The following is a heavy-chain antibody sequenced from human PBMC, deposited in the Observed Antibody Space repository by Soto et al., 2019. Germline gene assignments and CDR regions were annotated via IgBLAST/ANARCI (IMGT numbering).Heavy chain of an antibody. CDR1: GYTFTSYG. CDR2: ISAYNGNT. D-gene: IGHD2-15*01. Sequence: ASVKVSCKASGYTFTSYGISWVRQAPGQGLEWMGWISAYNGNTNYAQKLQGRVTMTTDTSTSTAYMELRSLRSDDTAVYYCARDLIKGGSCCRDGGYWGQGTLVTVSS. J-gene: IGHJ4*02. CDR3: ARDLIKGGSCCRDGGY. V-gene: IGHV1-18*01.